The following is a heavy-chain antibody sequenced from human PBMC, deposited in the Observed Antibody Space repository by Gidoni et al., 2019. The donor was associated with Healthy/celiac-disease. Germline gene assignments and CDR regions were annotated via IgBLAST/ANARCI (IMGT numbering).Heavy chain of an antibody. CDR2: IIPIFGTA. V-gene: IGHV1-69*01. CDR3: ARGEGDCSGGSCYSQDAEYFQH. Sequence: QVQLVQSGAEVKKPGSSVKVSCKASGGTFSSYAISWVRQAPGQGLEWMGGIIPIFGTANYAQKFQGRVTITADESTSTAYMELSSLRSEDTAVYYCARGEGDCSGGSCYSQDAEYFQHWGQGTLVTVSS. J-gene: IGHJ1*01. D-gene: IGHD2-15*01. CDR1: GGTFSSYA.